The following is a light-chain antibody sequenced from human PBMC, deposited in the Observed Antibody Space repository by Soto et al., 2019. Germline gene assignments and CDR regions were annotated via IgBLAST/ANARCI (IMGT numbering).Light chain of an antibody. CDR1: SSNIGNNY. Sequence: QSVLTQPPSVSAAPRQKVTISCSGSSSNIGNNYVSWYQQLPGTAPKLLIYDNNKRPSGIPDRFSGSKSGTSATLGITGLQTGDEADYYCGTWDSSLSAGVFGTGTKVTVL. V-gene: IGLV1-51*01. CDR2: DNN. CDR3: GTWDSSLSAGV. J-gene: IGLJ1*01.